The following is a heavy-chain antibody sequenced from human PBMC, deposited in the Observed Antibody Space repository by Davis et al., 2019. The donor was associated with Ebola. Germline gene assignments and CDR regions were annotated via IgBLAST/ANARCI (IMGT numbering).Heavy chain of an antibody. J-gene: IGHJ4*02. CDR2: TIPIFGTA. D-gene: IGHD5-12*01. V-gene: IGHV1-69*06. CDR3: ARDRSQYSGYLGDY. CDR1: AGPFSSYA. Sequence: SLQVSCNASAGPFSSYATTWARQAPGQGLEWTVETIPIFGTANYAQKFQGRVTITADKSTSTAYMELSSLRSEDTAVYYCARDRSQYSGYLGDYWGQGTLVTVSS.